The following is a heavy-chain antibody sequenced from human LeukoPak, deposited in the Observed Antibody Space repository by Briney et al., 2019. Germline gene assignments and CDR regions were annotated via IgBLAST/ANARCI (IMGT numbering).Heavy chain of an antibody. V-gene: IGHV3-11*06. J-gene: IGHJ5*02. Sequence: GGSLRLSCAASGFTFSDYYMSWIRQVPGKGLEWVSYLNNSSSYTNYADSVKGRFTISRDNAKNSLYLQMNSLRAEDTAVYYCAREAYCSSTSCPPDDNWFDPWGQGTLVTVSS. CDR1: GFTFSDYY. D-gene: IGHD2-2*01. CDR2: LNNSSSYT. CDR3: AREAYCSSTSCPPDDNWFDP.